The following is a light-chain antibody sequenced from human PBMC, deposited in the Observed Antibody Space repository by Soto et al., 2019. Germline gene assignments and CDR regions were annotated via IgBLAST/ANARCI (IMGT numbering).Light chain of an antibody. CDR1: DSNTGSNF. CDR3: GTWDRSLSIYV. CDR2: DNN. V-gene: IGLV1-51*01. J-gene: IGLJ1*01. Sequence: QSALTQPPSVSAASGQKVSISCSGSDSNTGSNFVSWFQRLPGTAPKLLIYDNNSRPSGIPDRFSGSKSGTSATLDISGLQTGDEADYYCGTWDRSLSIYVFGSGTKVTVL.